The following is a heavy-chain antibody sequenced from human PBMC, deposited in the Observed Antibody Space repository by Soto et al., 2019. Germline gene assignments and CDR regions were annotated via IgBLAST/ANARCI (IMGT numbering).Heavy chain of an antibody. V-gene: IGHV3-23*01. D-gene: IGHD6-13*01. CDR1: GFTFSSYA. Sequence: EVQLLESGGGLVQPGGSLRLSCAASGFTFSSYAMTWVRRAPGKGLEWVSAISGSGNTTDSADSVKGRFTISRDSSKNTLYLQMNSLRAEDTAVYFCAKDLSSSWYPQYWGQGTLVTVSS. J-gene: IGHJ4*02. CDR3: AKDLSSSWYPQY. CDR2: ISGSGNTT.